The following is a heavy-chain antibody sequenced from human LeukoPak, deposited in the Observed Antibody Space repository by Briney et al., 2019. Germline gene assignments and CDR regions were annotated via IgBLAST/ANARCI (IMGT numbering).Heavy chain of an antibody. Sequence: GGSLRLSCAASGFTFSSYWMHWVGQAPGKGLVWVSRIYRDGSNTIYADSVKGRFTMSRDNAKNTLYLQMNSLTAEDTAIYYCTRDSKYVMDVWGQGTTVTVSS. CDR2: IYRDGSNT. V-gene: IGHV3-74*01. CDR1: GFTFSSYW. J-gene: IGHJ6*02. CDR3: TRDSKYVMDV. D-gene: IGHD4-11*01.